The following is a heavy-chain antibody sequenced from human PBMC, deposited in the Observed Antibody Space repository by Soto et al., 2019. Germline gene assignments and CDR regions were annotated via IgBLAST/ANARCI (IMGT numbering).Heavy chain of an antibody. D-gene: IGHD6-13*01. Sequence: SETLSLTCTVSGGSISSYYWSWIRQPPGKGLEWIGYIYYSGSTNYNPSLKSRVTISVDTSKNQFSLKLSSVTAADTAVYYCASSRQQLVDFDYWGQGTLVTVSS. J-gene: IGHJ4*02. CDR1: GGSISSYY. CDR3: ASSRQQLVDFDY. CDR2: IYYSGST. V-gene: IGHV4-59*01.